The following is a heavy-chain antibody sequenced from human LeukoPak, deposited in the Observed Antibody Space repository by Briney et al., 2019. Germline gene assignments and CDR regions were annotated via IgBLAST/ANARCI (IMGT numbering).Heavy chain of an antibody. CDR3: AHISSSWPDY. CDR1: GFTFGSYA. Sequence: GSLRLSCAASGFTFGSYAMTWVRQAPGKGLEWVSAMISSGSTFYADSVKGRFTISRDNSKNTLYLQMNSLRAEDTAVYYCAHISSSWPDYWGQGTLVTVSS. D-gene: IGHD6-13*01. J-gene: IGHJ4*02. V-gene: IGHV3-23*01. CDR2: MISSGST.